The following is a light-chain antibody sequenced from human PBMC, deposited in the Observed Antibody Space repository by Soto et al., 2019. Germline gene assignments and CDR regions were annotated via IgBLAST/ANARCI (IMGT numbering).Light chain of an antibody. Sequence: AIQMTQSPSSLSASVGGRVTITCRASQGIRNDLGWYQQKPGKAPKLLIYAASSLQSGVPSRFSGSGSGTDFTLNISSLQPEDFATYYCLQDSNYPLTFGGGTKVEIK. CDR3: LQDSNYPLT. CDR2: AAS. CDR1: QGIRND. V-gene: IGKV1-6*01. J-gene: IGKJ4*01.